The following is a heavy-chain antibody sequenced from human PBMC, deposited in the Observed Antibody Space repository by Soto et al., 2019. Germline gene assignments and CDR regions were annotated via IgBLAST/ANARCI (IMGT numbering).Heavy chain of an antibody. CDR2: INHSGST. CDR1: GGSFSGYY. V-gene: IGHV4-34*01. J-gene: IGHJ4*02. Sequence: SETLSLTCAVYGGSFSGYYWSWIRQPPGKGLEWIGEINHSGSTNYNPSLKSRVTISVDTSKNQFSLKLSSVTAADTAVYYCASPKRGYSYGYFDYWGQGTLVTVSS. D-gene: IGHD5-18*01. CDR3: ASPKRGYSYGYFDY.